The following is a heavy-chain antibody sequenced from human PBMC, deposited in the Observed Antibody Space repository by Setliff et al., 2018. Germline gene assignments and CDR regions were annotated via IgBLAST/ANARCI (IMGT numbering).Heavy chain of an antibody. CDR2: INAGNGNT. CDR1: GYSFAKYA. J-gene: IGHJ6*03. V-gene: IGHV1-3*01. D-gene: IGHD3-22*01. Sequence: ASVKVSCKASGYSFAKYALHWVRQTPGQRLEWMGWINAGNGNTKCSQNFQGRVTITRDTSINTAYMELSSLTSDDTAFYYCVREGVDSRSSTDYRYYMDVWGKGTTVTVSS. CDR3: VREGVDSRSSTDYRYYMDV.